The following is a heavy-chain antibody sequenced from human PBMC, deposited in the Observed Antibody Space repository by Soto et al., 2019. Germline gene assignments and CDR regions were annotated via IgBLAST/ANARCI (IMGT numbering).Heavy chain of an antibody. CDR1: GFPFRTYE. Sequence: EVQLVASGGGLVQPGGSLRLSCAASGFPFRTYEMNWVRQAPGNGLEWVSFSSGSGGNTNYADSVKGRFTISRDNSKNKLYLQMNSLRAEDTAVYYCAKDGGIVGDTWFDYWGQGTLVIVSS. CDR3: AKDGGIVGDTWFDY. J-gene: IGHJ4*02. V-gene: IGHV3-23*04. CDR2: SSGSGGNT. D-gene: IGHD1-26*01.